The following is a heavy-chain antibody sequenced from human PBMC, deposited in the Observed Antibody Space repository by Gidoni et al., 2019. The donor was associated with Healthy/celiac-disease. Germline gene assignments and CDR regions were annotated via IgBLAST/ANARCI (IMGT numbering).Heavy chain of an antibody. CDR1: GGPISSGSYY. V-gene: IGHV4-61*02. J-gene: IGHJ4*02. D-gene: IGHD5-12*01. CDR2: IYTSGST. Sequence: QVQLQESGPGLVKPSQTLSLTCTVPGGPISSGSYYWSWIRPPAGKGLEWIGRIYTSGSTNYNPSLKSRVTISVDTSKNQFSLKLSSVTAADTAVYYCARDGDGYNLPFDYWGQGTLVTVSS. CDR3: ARDGDGYNLPFDY.